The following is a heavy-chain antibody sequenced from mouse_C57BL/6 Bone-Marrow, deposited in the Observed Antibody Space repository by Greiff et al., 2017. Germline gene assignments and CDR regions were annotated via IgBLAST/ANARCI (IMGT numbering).Heavy chain of an antibody. V-gene: IGHV1-69*01. CDR1: GYTFTSYW. CDR2: IDPSDSYT. Sequence: QVQLQQPGAELVMPGASVKLSCKASGYTFTSYWMHWVKQRPGQGLEWIGEIDPSDSYTNYNQKFKGQSTLTVDKSSSTAYMQLNSLTSEDCAVYYSARAPGFAYWGQGTLVTVSA. CDR3: ARAPGFAY. J-gene: IGHJ3*01.